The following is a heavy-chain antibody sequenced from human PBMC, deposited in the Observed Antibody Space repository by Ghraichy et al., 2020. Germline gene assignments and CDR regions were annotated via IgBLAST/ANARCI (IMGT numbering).Heavy chain of an antibody. CDR3: VKAGGDLGSFYLDF. CDR1: GFTFSRYT. J-gene: IGHJ4*02. V-gene: IGHV3-64D*09. D-gene: IGHD2-21*01. Sequence: GGSLRLSCAASGFTFSRYTMHWVRQAPGKGLDYVSGISSTGRSTHYADSVKGRVTVSRDNAKNTLYLQMSSLSAEDTAVYYCVKAGGDLGSFYLDFWGQGTLVTVSS. CDR2: ISSTGRST.